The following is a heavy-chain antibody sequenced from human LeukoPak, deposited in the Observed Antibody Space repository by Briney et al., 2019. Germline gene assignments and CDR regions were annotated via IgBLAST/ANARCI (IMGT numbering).Heavy chain of an antibody. CDR2: IYYSGNT. Sequence: SETLSLTCTVSGGSISGYYWSWIRQPPGKGLEWIGYIYYSGNTNYNPSLKSRVTISVDTPKNQFSLRLNSVTAADTAVYYCARGVAGYGPYDYWGQGTLVTVSS. J-gene: IGHJ4*02. CDR3: ARGVAGYGPYDY. D-gene: IGHD5-12*01. V-gene: IGHV4-59*01. CDR1: GGSISGYY.